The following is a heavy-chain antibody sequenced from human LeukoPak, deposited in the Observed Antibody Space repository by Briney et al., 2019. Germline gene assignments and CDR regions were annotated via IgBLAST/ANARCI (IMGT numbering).Heavy chain of an antibody. D-gene: IGHD3-3*01. J-gene: IGHJ5*02. CDR2: ISYDGSNK. CDR3: ARASTEDYDFWSNRWFDH. CDR1: GFTFSSYA. V-gene: IGHV3-30-3*01. Sequence: GGSLRLSCAASGFTFSSYAMHWVRQAPGKGLEWVAVISYDGSNKYYADSVKGRFTISRDNSKNTLYLQMNSLRAEDTAVYYCARASTEDYDFWSNRWFDHWGQGTLVTVSS.